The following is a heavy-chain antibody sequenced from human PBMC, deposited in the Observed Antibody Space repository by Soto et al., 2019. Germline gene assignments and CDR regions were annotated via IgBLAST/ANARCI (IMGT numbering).Heavy chain of an antibody. V-gene: IGHV4-34*01. CDR1: GGSFSGYY. J-gene: IGHJ6*02. CDR3: GRGGHQCTMVRGVMRMTGMDV. CDR2: INHSGST. Sequence: SETLSLTCAVYGGSFSGYYCSWIRQPPGKGLEWSGEINHSGSTNYNPSLKSRVTISVDTSKNQFSLKLRSVTAADTAVYYCGRGGHQCTMVRGVMRMTGMDVWGQGTTVTVSS. D-gene: IGHD3-10*01.